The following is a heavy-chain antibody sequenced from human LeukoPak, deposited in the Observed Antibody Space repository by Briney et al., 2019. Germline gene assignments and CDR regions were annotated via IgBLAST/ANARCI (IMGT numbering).Heavy chain of an antibody. Sequence: GASVKVSCKASGYTFTSYAISWVRQAPGQGLEWMGWISAYNGNTNYAQKLQGRVTMTTDTSTSTAYMELRSLRSDDTAVYYCARESSESTIFGVVISTPNYYYYGMDVWGQGTTVTVSS. CDR2: ISAYNGNT. CDR3: ARESSESTIFGVVISTPNYYYYGMDV. CDR1: GYTFTSYA. D-gene: IGHD3-3*01. V-gene: IGHV1-18*01. J-gene: IGHJ6*02.